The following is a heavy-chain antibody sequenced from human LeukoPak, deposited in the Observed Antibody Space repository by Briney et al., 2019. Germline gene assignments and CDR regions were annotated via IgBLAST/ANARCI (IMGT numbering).Heavy chain of an antibody. CDR1: GFTFSSYA. CDR2: IKEDGNEK. CDR3: VAISYLAFDI. V-gene: IGHV3-7*01. J-gene: IGHJ3*02. D-gene: IGHD3-3*01. Sequence: GGSLRLSCAASGFTFSSYAMHWVRQAPGKGLEWVANIKEDGNEKYYVDSVKGRFTISRDNAKNSAYLQINSLRVEDTAVYYCVAISYLAFDIWGQGTMVTVSS.